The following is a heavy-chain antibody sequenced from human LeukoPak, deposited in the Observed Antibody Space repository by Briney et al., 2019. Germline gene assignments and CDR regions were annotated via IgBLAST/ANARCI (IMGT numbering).Heavy chain of an antibody. CDR2: IYYSGST. CDR3: ARFRRGTYGNWFDP. CDR1: GGSISSYY. Sequence: PSETLSLTCTVSGGSISSYYWSWIRQPPAKGLEWIGYIYYSGSTNYNPSTNYNPSLQSRVTISLDTSKNQFSLRLTSVTAADTAVYYCARFRRGTYGNWFDPWGQGTLVTVSS. D-gene: IGHD1-26*01. J-gene: IGHJ5*02. V-gene: IGHV4-59*01.